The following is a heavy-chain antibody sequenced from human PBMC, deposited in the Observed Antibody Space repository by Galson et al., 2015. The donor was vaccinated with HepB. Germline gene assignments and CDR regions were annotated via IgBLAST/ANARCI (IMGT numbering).Heavy chain of an antibody. CDR3: ASQYYYDSGVYYSPNLHFDN. D-gene: IGHD3-22*01. CDR2: ISNSGRST. J-gene: IGHJ4*02. Sequence: SLRLSCAASGFSFSNFAMNWVRQAPGKGLEWVSVISNSGRSTYYADSVKGRFTISRDNSKNSLYLQMSSLRAEDTAVYYCASQYYYDSGVYYSPNLHFDNWGQGTLVTVSS. CDR1: GFSFSNFA. V-gene: IGHV3-23*01.